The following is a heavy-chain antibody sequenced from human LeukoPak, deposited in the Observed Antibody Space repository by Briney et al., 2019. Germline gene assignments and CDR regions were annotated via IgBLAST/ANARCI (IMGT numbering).Heavy chain of an antibody. V-gene: IGHV3-48*03. CDR2: ISSSGSTI. J-gene: IGHJ4*02. CDR1: GFTFSSYE. CDR3: ARGSMLRENDY. D-gene: IGHD3-10*01. Sequence: GGSLRLSCAASGFTFSSYEMNWVRQAPGEGLEWVSYISSSGSTIYYADSVKGRFTISRDNAKNSLYLQMNSLRAEDTAVYYCARGSMLRENDYWGQGTLVTVSS.